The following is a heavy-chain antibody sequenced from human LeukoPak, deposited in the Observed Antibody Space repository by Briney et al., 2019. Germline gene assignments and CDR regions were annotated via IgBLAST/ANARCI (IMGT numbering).Heavy chain of an antibody. CDR3: ARGVVAAAGRTFDF. D-gene: IGHD6-13*01. V-gene: IGHV4-61*10. J-gene: IGHJ4*02. Sequence: PSETLSLTCTVSGGSISSGSYCWSWIRQPAGKGLEWIGHIYNSGSTNYNPSLKSRVTISLDTSKNQFSLKLSSVTAADTAVYYCARGVVAAAGRTFDFWGQGTLVTVSS. CDR1: GGSISSGSYC. CDR2: IYNSGST.